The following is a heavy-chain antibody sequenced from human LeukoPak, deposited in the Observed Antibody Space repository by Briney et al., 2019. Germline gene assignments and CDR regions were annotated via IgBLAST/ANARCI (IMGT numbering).Heavy chain of an antibody. D-gene: IGHD3-3*01. CDR3: ARDPSDYDFWSPPDV. CDR2: MNTNTGNP. CDR1: GYTFTGYY. V-gene: IGHV7-4-1*02. Sequence: ASVKVSCKASGYTFTGYYMHWVRQAPGQGLEWMGWMNTNTGNPTYAQGFTGRFVLSLDTSVSTAYLQISSLKAEDTAVYYCARDPSDYDFWSPPDVWGKGTTVTVSS. J-gene: IGHJ6*04.